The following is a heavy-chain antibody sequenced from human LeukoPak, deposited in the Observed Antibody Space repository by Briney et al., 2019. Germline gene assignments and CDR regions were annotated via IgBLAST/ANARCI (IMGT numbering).Heavy chain of an antibody. CDR2: IYYSGIT. CDR1: GGSMNNYY. Sequence: PSETLSLTCTVSGGSMNNYYGSWIRRPPGKEVEGFAYIYYSGITNYNPSLKSRVTISADTSKNQFSLRLSSVTAADTAVYYCARLEGGRTVKFEYWGQGTLVTVSS. CDR3: ARLEGGRTVKFEY. V-gene: IGHV4-59*08. D-gene: IGHD4-17*01. J-gene: IGHJ4*02.